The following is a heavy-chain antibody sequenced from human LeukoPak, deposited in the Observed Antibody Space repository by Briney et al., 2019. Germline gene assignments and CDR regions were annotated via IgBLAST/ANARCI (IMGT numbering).Heavy chain of an antibody. CDR3: ARGRYNYDFWSGYYNGWFDP. Sequence: SETLSLTCTVSGGSISSSTYFWAWIRQPPGKGLEWIGSIYYTGSTYYHPSLRSRVTISVDTSKNQFSLKLSSVTAADTAVYYCARGRYNYDFWSGYYNGWFDPWGQGTLVTVSS. V-gene: IGHV4-39*01. CDR1: GGSISSSTYF. CDR2: IYYTGST. J-gene: IGHJ5*02. D-gene: IGHD3-3*01.